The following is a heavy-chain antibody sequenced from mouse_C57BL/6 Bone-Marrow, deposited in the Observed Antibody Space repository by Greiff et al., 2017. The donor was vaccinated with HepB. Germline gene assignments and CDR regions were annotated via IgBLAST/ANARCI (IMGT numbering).Heavy chain of an antibody. CDR3: TGPTGFDY. D-gene: IGHD4-1*02. J-gene: IGHJ2*01. CDR2: IRLKSDNYAT. CDR1: GFTFSNYW. Sequence: DVMLVESGGGLVQPGGSMKLSCVASGFTFSNYWMNWVRQSPEKGLEWVAQIRLKSDNYATHYAESVKGRFTISRDDSKSSVYLQMNNLRAEDTGIYYCTGPTGFDYWGQGTTLTVSS. V-gene: IGHV6-3*01.